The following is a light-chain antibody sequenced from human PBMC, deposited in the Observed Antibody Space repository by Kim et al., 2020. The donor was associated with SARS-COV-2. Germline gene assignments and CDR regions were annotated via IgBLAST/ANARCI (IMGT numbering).Light chain of an antibody. CDR1: NIGSKS. V-gene: IGLV3-9*01. Sequence: SYELTQPPSVSVAPGKTARITCGGNNIGSKSVHWYQQKPGQAPVLVIYRDTNRPSGIPERFSGSNSGNTATLTISRAQAGDEADYFCQVWDSSTVVFGGGTQLTVL. CDR2: RDT. CDR3: QVWDSSTVV. J-gene: IGLJ2*01.